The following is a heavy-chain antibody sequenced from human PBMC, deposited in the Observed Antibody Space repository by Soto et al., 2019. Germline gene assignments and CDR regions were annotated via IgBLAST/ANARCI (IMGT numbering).Heavy chain of an antibody. D-gene: IGHD4-17*01. CDR2: IYYSGST. CDR3: ARQYGDYVRGAFDI. J-gene: IGHJ3*02. Sequence: QVQLQESGPGLVKPSETLSLTCPVSGGSISSYYWSWIRQPPGKGLEWIGYIYYSGSTNYNPSLKSRVTISVDTSKNQFSLKLSSVTAADTAVYYCARQYGDYVRGAFDIWGQGTMVTVSS. CDR1: GGSISSYY. V-gene: IGHV4-59*01.